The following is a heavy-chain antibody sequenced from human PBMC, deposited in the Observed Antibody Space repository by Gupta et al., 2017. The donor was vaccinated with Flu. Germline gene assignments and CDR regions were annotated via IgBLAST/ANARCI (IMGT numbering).Heavy chain of an antibody. D-gene: IGHD6-19*01. V-gene: IGHV3-30*18. CDR3: AKDRKQWAPTGGGS. CDR1: GFTFSSYG. J-gene: IGHJ5*02. Sequence: QVQLVESGGGVVQPGRSLRLSCAASGFTFSSYGMHWVRQAPGKGLEWVAVISYDGSNKYYADSVKGRFTISRDNSKNTLYLQMNSLRAEDTAVYYCAKDRKQWAPTGGGSWGQGTLVTVSS. CDR2: ISYDGSNK.